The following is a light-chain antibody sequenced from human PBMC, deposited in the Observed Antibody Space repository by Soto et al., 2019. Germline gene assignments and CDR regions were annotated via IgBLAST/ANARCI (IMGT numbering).Light chain of an antibody. J-gene: IGLJ3*02. Sequence: QSVLTQPPSVSGAPGQKVTISCTRSSSNIGAAYDVHWYQHLPGTAPKLLIYGNNNRPSGVPDRFSGSKSGISASLAITGLQAEDEADYYCQSYDSSLSGWVFGGGTKLTVL. CDR2: GNN. V-gene: IGLV1-40*01. CDR3: QSYDSSLSGWV. CDR1: SSNIGAAYD.